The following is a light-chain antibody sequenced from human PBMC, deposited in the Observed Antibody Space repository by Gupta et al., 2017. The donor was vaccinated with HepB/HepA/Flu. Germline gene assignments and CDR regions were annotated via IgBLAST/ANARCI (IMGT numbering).Light chain of an antibody. Sequence: QSVLTQPPSASETPGQRVNISCSGSNSNIGSNTVNWYQQLPGTAPKLLIYNNDERPSGVPDRFSGSKSGTSASLVISGLQSEDEADYYCAAWDDSLNGHVVFGGGTKVTVL. V-gene: IGLV1-44*01. CDR1: NSNIGSNT. CDR2: NND. CDR3: AAWDDSLNGHVV. J-gene: IGLJ2*01.